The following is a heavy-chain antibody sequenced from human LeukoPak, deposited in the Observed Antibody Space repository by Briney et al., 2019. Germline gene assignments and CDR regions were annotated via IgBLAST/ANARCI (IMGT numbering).Heavy chain of an antibody. D-gene: IGHD6-25*01. Sequence: ASVKVSCTASGYTFTAHHLHWVRRAPGQGLEWMGWVHPNSGDTNYAQKFQGRVTMTRDTSASTAYMELNTLGFDDTAVYYCTCGRGFNYDYWGQGTLVTVSS. V-gene: IGHV1-2*02. CDR2: VHPNSGDT. CDR1: GYTFTAHH. CDR3: TCGRGFNYDY. J-gene: IGHJ4*02.